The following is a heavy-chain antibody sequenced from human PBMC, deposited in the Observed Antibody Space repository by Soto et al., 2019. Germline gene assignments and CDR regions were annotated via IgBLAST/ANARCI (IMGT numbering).Heavy chain of an antibody. CDR1: GGSISSCY. D-gene: IGHD2-15*01. Sequence: SETLSLTCTVSGGSISSCYWSWIRQPPGKGLEWIGYIYYSGSTNYNPSLKSRVTISVDTSKNQFSLKLSSVTAADTAVYYCARHALLGYCSGGSCSVEAFDIWGQGTMVT. V-gene: IGHV4-59*08. J-gene: IGHJ3*02. CDR3: ARHALLGYCSGGSCSVEAFDI. CDR2: IYYSGST.